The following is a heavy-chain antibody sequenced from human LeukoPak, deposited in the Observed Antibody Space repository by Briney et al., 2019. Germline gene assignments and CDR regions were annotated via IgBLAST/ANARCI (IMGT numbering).Heavy chain of an antibody. CDR1: GYTFTGYY. CDR2: INPNSGGT. J-gene: IGHJ4*02. V-gene: IGHV1-2*02. Sequence: ASVTVSCKASGYTFTGYYMHWVRQAPGQGLEWMGWINPNSGGTNYAQKFQGRVTMTRDTSISTAYMELSRLRSDDTAVYYCARARYYYDSSGYVDYWGQGTLVTVSS. D-gene: IGHD3-22*01. CDR3: ARARYYYDSSGYVDY.